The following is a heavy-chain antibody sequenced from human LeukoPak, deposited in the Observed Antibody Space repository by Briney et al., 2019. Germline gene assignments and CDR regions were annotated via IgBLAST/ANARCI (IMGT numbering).Heavy chain of an antibody. D-gene: IGHD6-19*01. V-gene: IGHV4-59*01. CDR3: ARDLDNSGWYAFDY. CDR2: THYSGST. Sequence: SETLSLTCSVFGGSISRYYWSWIRQPPGKGLEWTGYTHYSGSTSYNPSLKSRVIISVDTSKNQLSLKLSSVTAADTAVYYCARDLDNSGWYAFDYWGQGNLVTVSS. CDR1: GGSISRYY. J-gene: IGHJ4*02.